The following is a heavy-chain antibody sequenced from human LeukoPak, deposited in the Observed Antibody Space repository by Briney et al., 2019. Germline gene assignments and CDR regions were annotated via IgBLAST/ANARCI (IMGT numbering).Heavy chain of an antibody. CDR2: INPNSGGT. Sequence: ASVKASCKVSGYTFTGYYMHWVRQAPGQGLEWMGWINPNSGGTNYAQKFQGRVTMTRDTSISTAYMELSRLRSDDTAVYYCASANTRWDYDFWSGYYTGIGYYFDYWGQETLVTVSS. J-gene: IGHJ4*02. CDR1: GYTFTGYY. CDR3: ASANTRWDYDFWSGYYTGIGYYFDY. D-gene: IGHD3-3*01. V-gene: IGHV1-2*02.